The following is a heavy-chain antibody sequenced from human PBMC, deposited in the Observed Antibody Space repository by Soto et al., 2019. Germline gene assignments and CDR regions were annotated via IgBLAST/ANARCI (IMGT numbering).Heavy chain of an antibody. V-gene: IGHV4-59*01. D-gene: IGHD3-10*01. CDR3: ARSKRRGGGSIFEY. CDR2: VYFSGST. Sequence: ETLSVTCTVSGSSISTYYWSWIRQPPGKGLEWIGYVYFSGSTSYSPSLESRVTMSLDTSKNQVSLNLTSVTAADTAVYYCARSKRRGGGSIFEYWGQGTLVTVSS. J-gene: IGHJ4*02. CDR1: GSSISTYY.